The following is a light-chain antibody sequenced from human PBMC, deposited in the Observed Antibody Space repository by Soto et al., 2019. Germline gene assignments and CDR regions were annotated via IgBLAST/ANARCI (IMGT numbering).Light chain of an antibody. CDR2: DGS. J-gene: IGKJ4*01. V-gene: IGKV3-11*01. CDR3: QQRELT. Sequence: EIVLTQSPATLSLSPGERATLSCRASQSVSSYLAWYQQKPGQATRLLIDDGSNRATGIPARFSGSGSGTDFTLTISSLEPEDFPVYYCQQRELTFGGGTKVEIK. CDR1: QSVSSY.